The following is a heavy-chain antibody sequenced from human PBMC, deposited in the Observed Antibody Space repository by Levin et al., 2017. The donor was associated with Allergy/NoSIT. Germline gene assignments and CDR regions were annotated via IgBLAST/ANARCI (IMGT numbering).Heavy chain of an antibody. CDR3: ARRGFWSGISSPRFDY. J-gene: IGHJ4*02. CDR2: INHSGST. Sequence: ASETLSLTCAVYGGSFSGYYWSWIRQPPGKGLEWIGEINHSGSTNYNPSLKSRVTISVDTSKNQFSLKLSSVTAADTAVYYCARRGFWSGISSPRFDYWGQGTLVTVSS. CDR1: GGSFSGYY. D-gene: IGHD3-3*01. V-gene: IGHV4-34*01.